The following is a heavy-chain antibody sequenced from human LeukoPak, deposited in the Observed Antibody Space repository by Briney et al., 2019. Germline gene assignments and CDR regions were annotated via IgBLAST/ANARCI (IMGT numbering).Heavy chain of an antibody. CDR3: ARQGGSYLYGYYFDY. D-gene: IGHD1-26*01. CDR2: IYYSGST. V-gene: IGHV4-59*08. CDR1: GGSISSYY. J-gene: IGHJ4*02. Sequence: PSETLSLTCTVSGGSISSYYWSWIRQPPGKGLEWIGYIYYSGSTNYNPSLKSRVTISVDTSKNQFSLKLSSVTAADTAVYYCARQGGSYLYGYYFDYWGQGTLVTVSS.